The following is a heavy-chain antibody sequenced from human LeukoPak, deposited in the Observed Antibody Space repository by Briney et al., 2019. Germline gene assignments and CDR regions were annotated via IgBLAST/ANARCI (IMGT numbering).Heavy chain of an antibody. D-gene: IGHD6-13*01. Sequence: RTSETLSLTCTVSGGSISSYYWSWIRQPAGKGLEWIGRIYTSGSTNYNPSLKSRVTISVDTSKNQFSLKLNSVTAADTAVYYCARIYSSSWFLNWFDPWGQGTLVTVSS. J-gene: IGHJ5*02. CDR1: GGSISSYY. CDR2: IYTSGST. CDR3: ARIYSSSWFLNWFDP. V-gene: IGHV4-4*07.